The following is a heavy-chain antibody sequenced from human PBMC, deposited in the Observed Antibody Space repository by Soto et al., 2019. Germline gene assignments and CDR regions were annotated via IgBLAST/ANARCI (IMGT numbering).Heavy chain of an antibody. D-gene: IGHD3-3*01. CDR1: GGSFSGYY. CDR3: ARGPITIFGVVITGYYGMDV. J-gene: IGHJ6*02. V-gene: IGHV4-34*01. CDR2: INHSGST. Sequence: LSLTCAVYGGSFSGYYWSWIRQPPGKGLEWIGEINHSGSTNYNPSLKSRVTISVDTSKNQFSLKLSSVTAADTAVYYCARGPITIFGVVITGYYGMDVWGQGTTVTVSS.